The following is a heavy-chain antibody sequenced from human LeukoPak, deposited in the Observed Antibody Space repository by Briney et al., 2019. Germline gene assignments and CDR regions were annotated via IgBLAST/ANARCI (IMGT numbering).Heavy chain of an antibody. CDR3: ARERSTALDY. Sequence: GVSLRLSCAASGFTFSSYGMLWVRQAPGKGLEWVAVIWYDRSNKYYADSVKGRFTISRYNSKNTLYLQMNSLRAEDTAVYYCARERSTALDYWGQGTLVTVSS. V-gene: IGHV3-33*08. CDR2: IWYDRSNK. CDR1: GFTFSSYG. J-gene: IGHJ4*02. D-gene: IGHD2-21*02.